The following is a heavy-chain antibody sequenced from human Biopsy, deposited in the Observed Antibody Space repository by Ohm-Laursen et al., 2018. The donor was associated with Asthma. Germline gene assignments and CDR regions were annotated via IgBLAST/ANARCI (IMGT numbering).Heavy chain of an antibody. CDR1: GFSFSDYY. D-gene: IGHD6-19*01. J-gene: IGHJ4*02. Sequence: GSLRLSCAAPGFSFSDYYMTWMRQAPGKGLEWVSSISSSGSTKYPAESVQGRFTISRDNTQKSLFLQMNSLRAEDTAVYYCARDSYSSGLYDDFESWGQGTLVTVSS. CDR2: ISSSGSTK. CDR3: ARDSYSSGLYDDFES. V-gene: IGHV3-11*01.